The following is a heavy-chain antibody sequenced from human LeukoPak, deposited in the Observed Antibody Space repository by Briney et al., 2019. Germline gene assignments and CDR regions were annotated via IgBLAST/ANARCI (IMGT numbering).Heavy chain of an antibody. J-gene: IGHJ4*02. CDR2: IKSKTDGGTT. D-gene: IGHD6-13*01. V-gene: IGHV3-15*01. CDR3: SRQQLVFDC. CDR1: GFTFSNAW. Sequence: GGSLRLSCAASGFTFSNAWMSWVRQAPGKGLEWVGHIKSKTDGGTTDYDAPVKGRFTVSRDDSKNTLYLQMNSLKTEDTAVYYCSRQQLVFDCWGQGTLVTVSS.